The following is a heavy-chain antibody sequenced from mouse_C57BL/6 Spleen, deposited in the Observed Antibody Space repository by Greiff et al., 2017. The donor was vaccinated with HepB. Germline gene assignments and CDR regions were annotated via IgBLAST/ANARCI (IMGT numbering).Heavy chain of an antibody. CDR3: ARRGYDYGYYAMDY. J-gene: IGHJ4*01. CDR1: GYTFTSYW. D-gene: IGHD2-4*01. Sequence: VQLQQPGAELVKPGASVKMSCKASGYTFTSYWITWVKPRPGQGLEWLGDIYPGSGSTNYNEKFKSKATLTVDTSASTAYMQLSSLTSEDSAVYYWARRGYDYGYYAMDYWGQGTSVTVSS. V-gene: IGHV1-55*01. CDR2: IYPGSGST.